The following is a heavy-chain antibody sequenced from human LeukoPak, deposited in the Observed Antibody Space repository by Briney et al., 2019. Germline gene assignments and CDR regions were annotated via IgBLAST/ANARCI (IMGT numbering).Heavy chain of an antibody. Sequence: SETVSLTCAVYGGSFSGYYWSWIRQPPGKGLEWIGEINHSGSSNYNPSLKSRVTISVDTSKNQFSLKLSSVTAADTAVYYCARGEDGDYYFQHWGKGTMVSVSS. J-gene: IGHJ1*01. D-gene: IGHD4-17*01. CDR2: INHSGSS. CDR3: ARGEDGDYYFQH. CDR1: GGSFSGYY. V-gene: IGHV4-34*01.